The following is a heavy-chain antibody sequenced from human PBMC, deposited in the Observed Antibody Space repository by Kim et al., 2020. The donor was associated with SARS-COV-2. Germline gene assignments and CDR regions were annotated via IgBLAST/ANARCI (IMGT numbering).Heavy chain of an antibody. CDR1: GFTFGDYA. J-gene: IGHJ6*02. V-gene: IGHV3-9*01. CDR2: ISWNSGSI. CDR3: AKASGGDYYYYGMDV. D-gene: IGHD1-26*01. Sequence: GGSLRLSCAASGFTFGDYAMHWVRQAPGKGLEWVSGISWNSGSIGYADSVKGRFTISRDNAKNSLYLQMNSLRAEDTDLYYCAKASGGDYYYYGMDVCGQGTKVTVSS.